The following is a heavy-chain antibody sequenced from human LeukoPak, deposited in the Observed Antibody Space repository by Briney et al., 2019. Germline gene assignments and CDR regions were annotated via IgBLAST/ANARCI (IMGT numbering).Heavy chain of an antibody. CDR2: IWYDGSNK. D-gene: IGHD6-19*01. Sequence: GRSLRLSCAASGFTFSSYGMHWVRQAPGKGLEWVAVIWYDGSNKYYADSVKGRFTISRDNSKNTLYLQMNSLRAEDTAVYYCARDGREQWLVPKDAFDIWAKGQWSPSLQ. CDR1: GFTFSSYG. V-gene: IGHV3-33*01. J-gene: IGHJ3*02. CDR3: ARDGREQWLVPKDAFDI.